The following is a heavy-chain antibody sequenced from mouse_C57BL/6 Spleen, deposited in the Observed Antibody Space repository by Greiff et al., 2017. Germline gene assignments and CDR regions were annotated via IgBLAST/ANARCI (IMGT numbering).Heavy chain of an antibody. Sequence: DVKLVESEGGLVQPGSSMKLSCTASGFTFSDYYMAWVRQVPEKGLEWVANINYDGSSTYYLDSLKSRFIISSDNAKNILYLQMSSLKSEDTATYYCARDFGSSYYAMDYWGQGTSVTVSS. D-gene: IGHD1-1*01. CDR1: GFTFSDYY. CDR3: ARDFGSSYYAMDY. V-gene: IGHV5-16*01. CDR2: INYDGSST. J-gene: IGHJ4*01.